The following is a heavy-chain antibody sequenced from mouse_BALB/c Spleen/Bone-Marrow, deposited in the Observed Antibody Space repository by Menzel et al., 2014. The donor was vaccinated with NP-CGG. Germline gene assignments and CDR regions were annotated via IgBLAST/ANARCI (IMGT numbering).Heavy chain of an antibody. D-gene: IGHD2-4*01. V-gene: IGHV1-80*01. J-gene: IGHJ3*01. CDR2: IYPGDGDT. Sequence: QVHLQQPGAELVRPGSSVKISCKASGYAFSSYWMNWVKQRPGQGLEWIGQIYPGDGDTNYNGKFKGKATLTADKSSSTAYMQLSSLTSEDSAVYFCAREGYDYDWFAYWGQGTLVTVSA. CDR1: GYAFSSYW. CDR3: AREGYDYDWFAY.